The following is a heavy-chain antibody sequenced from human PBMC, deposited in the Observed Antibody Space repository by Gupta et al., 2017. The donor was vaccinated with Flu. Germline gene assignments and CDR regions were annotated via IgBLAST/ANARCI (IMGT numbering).Heavy chain of an antibody. CDR1: GLTVSGFC. CDR3: ARALYWEPFDY. V-gene: IGHV3-7*04. CDR2: INQDGTEK. J-gene: IGHJ4*02. D-gene: IGHD2-8*02. Sequence: EVQLVESGGGLVQPGGSLRLSCAASGLTVSGFCMNWVRQAPGKGLEWVANINQDGTEKYYVDSVKGRFTISRDYAKNSLYLQMDSLRVEDTAVYYCARALYWEPFDYWGQGTLVTVSS.